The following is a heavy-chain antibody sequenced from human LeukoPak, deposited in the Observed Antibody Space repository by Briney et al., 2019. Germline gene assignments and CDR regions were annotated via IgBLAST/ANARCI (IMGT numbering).Heavy chain of an antibody. D-gene: IGHD2/OR15-2a*01. Sequence: GGSLRLSCAASGFTFSSYAMSWVRQAPGKGLERVSAISSSGGSTYYADSVKGRFTISRDNSKNTLYLQMNSLRAADTAVHFCARGALSYSFDPWGQGTLVIVSS. CDR2: ISSSGGST. V-gene: IGHV3-23*01. CDR1: GFTFSSYA. CDR3: ARGALSYSFDP. J-gene: IGHJ5*02.